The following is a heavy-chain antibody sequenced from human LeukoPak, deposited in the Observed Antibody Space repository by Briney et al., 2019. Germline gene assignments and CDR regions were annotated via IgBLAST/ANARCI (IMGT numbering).Heavy chain of an antibody. D-gene: IGHD2-2*01. CDR2: ISGSGGST. V-gene: IGHV3-23*01. CDR1: GFTLSSYA. Sequence: GGSLRLSCAASGFTLSSYALSWVRQAPGKGLEWVSSISGSGGSTYYADSVKGRFTISRDNSKNTLYLQMNSLRAEDTAVYYCAKGDCSSTSCYIDYWGQGTLVTVSS. J-gene: IGHJ4*02. CDR3: AKGDCSSTSCYIDY.